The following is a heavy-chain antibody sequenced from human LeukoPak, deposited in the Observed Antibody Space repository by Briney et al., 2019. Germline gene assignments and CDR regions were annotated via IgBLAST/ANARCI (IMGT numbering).Heavy chain of an antibody. J-gene: IGHJ1*01. Sequence: GGSLRLSCAASGFTFSSYSMNWVRQAPGKGLEWVSSISSSSSYIYYADSVKGRFTISRDNAKNSLYLQMNSLRAEDTAVYYCAKAIITVVPAAIYFQHWGQGTLVTVSS. D-gene: IGHD2-2*01. CDR2: ISSSSSYI. CDR3: AKAIITVVPAAIYFQH. CDR1: GFTFSSYS. V-gene: IGHV3-21*04.